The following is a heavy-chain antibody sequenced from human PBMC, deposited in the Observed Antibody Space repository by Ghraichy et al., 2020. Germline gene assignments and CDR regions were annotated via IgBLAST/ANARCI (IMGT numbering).Heavy chain of an antibody. CDR2: IKTSTGGA. CDR3: IRGKIYDY. V-gene: IGHV1-2*02. D-gene: IGHD5/OR15-5a*01. Sequence: ASVKVSCKTSGYTFTDYYLHWVRQAPGQRLEWMGTIKTSTGGAYYSQNFRGRVTMTTDPSISTAFLEVDSLTSDDTALYFCIRGKIYDYWGQGTLVTGSS. CDR1: GYTFTDYY. J-gene: IGHJ4*02.